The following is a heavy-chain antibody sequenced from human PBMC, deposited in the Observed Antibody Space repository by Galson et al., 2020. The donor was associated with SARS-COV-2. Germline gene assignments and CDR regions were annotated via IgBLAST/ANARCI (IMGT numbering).Heavy chain of an antibody. J-gene: IGHJ3*02. CDR3: AREGPDAFDI. Sequence: ASVKVSCKTFGYNFSSYGLTWVRQAPGQGFEWMGWITTNNGQTDYSQKFQGRVIMTTDTSTNTGYMELRSLRSDDTALYYCAREGPDAFDIWGQGTKVTVSS. CDR2: ITTNNGQT. CDR1: GYNFSSYG. V-gene: IGHV1-18*01.